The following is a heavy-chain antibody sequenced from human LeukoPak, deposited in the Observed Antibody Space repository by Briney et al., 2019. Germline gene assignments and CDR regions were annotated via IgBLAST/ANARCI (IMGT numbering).Heavy chain of an antibody. CDR3: ARHGTTHSSSWYDY. V-gene: IGHV4-59*08. J-gene: IGHJ4*02. CDR1: GGSIRSYL. Sequence: SETLSLTCTVSGGSIRSYLWSWIRQPPGKRLEWIGYVYYSGSTTFNPSLKGRHTISVDSSKNQVSLKLSSVTAADTAVYYCARHGTTHSSSWYDYWGQGTLVTVSS. CDR2: VYYSGST. D-gene: IGHD6-13*01.